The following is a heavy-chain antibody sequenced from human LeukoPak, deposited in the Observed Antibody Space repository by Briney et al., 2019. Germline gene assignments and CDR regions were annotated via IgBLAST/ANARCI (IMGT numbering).Heavy chain of an antibody. J-gene: IGHJ4*02. D-gene: IGHD1-26*01. CDR1: GFTFGDYS. Sequence: GGSLRLSCTSSGFTFGDYSMTWVRQAPGKGLEWVGFIRSKAYGGTTEYAASVKGRFTISRDDSKSIAYLQMNSLKSEDTAVYHCASRSGRQWLPYFDYWGQGTLVTVSS. CDR3: ASRSGRQWLPYFDY. V-gene: IGHV3-49*04. CDR2: IRSKAYGGTT.